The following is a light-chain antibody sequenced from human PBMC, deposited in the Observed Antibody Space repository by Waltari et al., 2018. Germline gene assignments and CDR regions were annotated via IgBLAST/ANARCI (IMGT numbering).Light chain of an antibody. J-gene: IGLJ3*02. CDR3: SSYTSSSTWV. Sequence: WSQEPPGTAPNLMIYEFSTRPSCVPVRFSGSQSGHTASLTISGLQAEDEADYYCSSYTSSSTWVFGGGTKLTVL. CDR2: EFS. V-gene: IGLV2-18*02.